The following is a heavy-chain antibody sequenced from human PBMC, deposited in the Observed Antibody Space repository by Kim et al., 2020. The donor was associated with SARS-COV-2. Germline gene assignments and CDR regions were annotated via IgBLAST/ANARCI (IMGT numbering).Heavy chain of an antibody. J-gene: IGHJ4*02. CDR2: INHSGST. Sequence: SETLSLTCAVYGGSFSGYYWSWIRQPPGKGLEWIGEINHSGSTNYNPSLKSRVTISVDTSKNQFSLKLSSVTAADTAVYYCARGPRGFGRYWGQGTLVTV. CDR1: GGSFSGYY. D-gene: IGHD3-10*01. CDR3: ARGPRGFGRY. V-gene: IGHV4-34*01.